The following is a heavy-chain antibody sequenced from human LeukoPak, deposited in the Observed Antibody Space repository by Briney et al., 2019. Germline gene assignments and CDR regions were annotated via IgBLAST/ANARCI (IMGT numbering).Heavy chain of an antibody. CDR1: GFTFSFYG. CDR3: AKTSDQLLYSKFDF. CDR2: IQYDGSYK. V-gene: IGHV3-30*02. J-gene: IGHJ4*02. D-gene: IGHD3-3*01. Sequence: PGGSLRLSCTTSGFTFSFYGMHWVRQAPGKGLEWVAFIQYDGSYKFYADSVQSRFSISRDNSKNTLFLQMNSLRPEDSAVYYCAKTSDQLLYSKFDFWGRGTLVTVSS.